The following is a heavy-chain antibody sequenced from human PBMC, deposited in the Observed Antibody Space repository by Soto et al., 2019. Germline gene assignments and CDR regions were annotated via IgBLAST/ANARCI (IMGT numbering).Heavy chain of an antibody. Sequence: EVQLLESGGGLVQPGGSLRLSCAASGFSFSSDAMSWVRQAPGKGLEWVSTISGSGGSTYYADSVKGRFTISRDNSKNTLYLQMNSLRAEDTAVYYCAKYPLTVTTPFDFDYWGQGTLVTVSS. CDR2: ISGSGGST. V-gene: IGHV3-23*01. CDR3: AKYPLTVTTPFDFDY. J-gene: IGHJ4*02. D-gene: IGHD4-17*01. CDR1: GFSFSSDA.